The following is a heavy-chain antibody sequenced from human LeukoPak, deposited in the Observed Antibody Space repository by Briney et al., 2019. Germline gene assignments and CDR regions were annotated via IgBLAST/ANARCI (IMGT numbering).Heavy chain of an antibody. CDR2: ISSSSSYT. D-gene: IGHD6-6*01. CDR3: ARDSLSSPFGY. J-gene: IGHJ4*02. V-gene: IGHV3-21*01. Sequence: VSSISSSSSYTYYADSVKGRFTISRDNAKNSLYLQMNSLRAEDTAVYYCARDSLSSPFGYWGQGTLVTVSS.